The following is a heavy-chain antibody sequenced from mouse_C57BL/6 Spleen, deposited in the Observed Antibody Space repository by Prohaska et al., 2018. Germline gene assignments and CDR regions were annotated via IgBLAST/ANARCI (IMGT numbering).Heavy chain of an antibody. CDR3: AAYGNYAAMDY. V-gene: IGHV1-26*01. D-gene: IGHD2-1*01. J-gene: IGHJ4*01. CDR2: INPNNGGT. Sequence: HGKSLEWIGDINPNNGGTSYNQKFKGKATLTVDKSSSTAYMELRSLTSEDSAVYYCAAYGNYAAMDYWGQGTSVTVSS.